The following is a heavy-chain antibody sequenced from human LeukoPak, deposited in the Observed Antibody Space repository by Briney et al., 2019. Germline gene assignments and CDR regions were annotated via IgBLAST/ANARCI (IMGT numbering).Heavy chain of an antibody. D-gene: IGHD2-2*01. CDR3: AKEGCSSTSCLPYFDY. CDR1: GFTFSSYA. CDR2: ISGSGGST. J-gene: IGHJ4*02. V-gene: IGHV3-23*01. Sequence: GGSLRLSCAASGFTFSSYAMSWVRQAPGKGLEWVSAISGSGGSTYYADSVKGRFTISRDNSKNTLYLQMNSLRAEDTAVYYCAKEGCSSTSCLPYFDYWGQGTLVTVSS.